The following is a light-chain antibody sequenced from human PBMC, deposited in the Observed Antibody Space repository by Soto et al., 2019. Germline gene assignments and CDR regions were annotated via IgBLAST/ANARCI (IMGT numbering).Light chain of an antibody. CDR3: QQRSNWPPLT. Sequence: EIVLTQSPATLSLSPGERATLSCRASQSVSSYLAWYQQKPGQAPRLLIYDASSRATGIPARFSGSGSGTDFTLTISSLEPEDFAVYYCQQRSNWPPLTFGRGTKVEIK. CDR1: QSVSSY. J-gene: IGKJ4*01. CDR2: DAS. V-gene: IGKV3-11*01.